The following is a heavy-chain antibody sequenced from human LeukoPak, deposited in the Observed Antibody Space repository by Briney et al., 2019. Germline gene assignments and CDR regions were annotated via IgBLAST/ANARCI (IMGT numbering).Heavy chain of an antibody. CDR1: GGSISSYY. V-gene: IGHV4-59*12. D-gene: IGHD4-17*01. CDR3: ARWTTVTTRYFDY. CDR2: IYYSGST. Sequence: SETLSLTCTVSGGSISSYYWSWIRQPPGKGLEWIGYIYYSGSTYYNPSLKSRVTISVDTSKNQFSLKLSSVTAADTAVYYCARWTTVTTRYFDYWGQGTLVTVSS. J-gene: IGHJ4*02.